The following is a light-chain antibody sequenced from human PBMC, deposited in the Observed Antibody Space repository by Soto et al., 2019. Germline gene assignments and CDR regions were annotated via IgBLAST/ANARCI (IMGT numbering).Light chain of an antibody. Sequence: QSVLTQPPSVSGAPGHRVTISCSGGSSNIGAGFEVHWYQQFPGRAPKLLIFGNSNRPSGVSDRFSDSKSGTSASLAISGLQAEDEADYHCQSYDNSLSGVVFGGGTKLTVL. CDR3: QSYDNSLSGVV. V-gene: IGLV1-40*01. J-gene: IGLJ2*01. CDR2: GNS. CDR1: SSNIGAGFE.